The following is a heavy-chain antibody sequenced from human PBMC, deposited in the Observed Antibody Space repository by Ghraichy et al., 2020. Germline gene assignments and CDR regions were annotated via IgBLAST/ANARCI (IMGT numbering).Heavy chain of an antibody. D-gene: IGHD5-12*01. J-gene: IGHJ6*02. Sequence: ASVKVSCKASGYTFTNYGISWVRPAPGQGLEWMGWISAYNGNTNYAQMLQGRVTMTTDTSTSTAYMELRSLRSDDAAVYFCARAERAWLRPQYYYYGMDVWGQGTTVTVSS. CDR2: ISAYNGNT. V-gene: IGHV1-18*04. CDR3: ARAERAWLRPQYYYYGMDV. CDR1: GYTFTNYG.